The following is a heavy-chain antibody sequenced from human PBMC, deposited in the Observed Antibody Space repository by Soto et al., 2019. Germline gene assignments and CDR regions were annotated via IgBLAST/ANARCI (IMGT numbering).Heavy chain of an antibody. J-gene: IGHJ6*03. CDR3: ARGRPQKGGYCSSTSCYSYYYYYMDV. D-gene: IGHD2-2*01. V-gene: IGHV4-59*01. CDR1: GGSISSYY. CDR2: IYYSGST. Sequence: SGTLALTCTVSGGSISSYYWSWIRQPPGKGLEWIGYIYYSGSTNYNPSLKSRVTISVDTSKNQFSLKLSSVTAADTAVYYCARGRPQKGGYCSSTSCYSYYYYYMDVWGKGTTVTVSS.